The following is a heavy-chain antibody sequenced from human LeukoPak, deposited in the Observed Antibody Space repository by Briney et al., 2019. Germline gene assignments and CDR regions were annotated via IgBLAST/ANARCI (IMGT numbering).Heavy chain of an antibody. Sequence: GGSLRLSCAASGFTSSSYWMHWVRQAPGKGLVWVSRIDSDGSSTSYADSVKGRVTISRSNARNTLYLQMNSLRAEDTAVYYCARAELLSLDYWGQGTLVTVSS. CDR3: ARAELLSLDY. D-gene: IGHD2-21*02. CDR1: GFTSSSYW. J-gene: IGHJ4*02. CDR2: IDSDGSST. V-gene: IGHV3-74*01.